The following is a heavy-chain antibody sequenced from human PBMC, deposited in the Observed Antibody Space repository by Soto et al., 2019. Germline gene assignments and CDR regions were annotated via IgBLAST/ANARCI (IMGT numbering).Heavy chain of an antibody. CDR3: VSSPVANLGVVSIPYYVDW. V-gene: IGHV4-39*01. CDR2: IYHSGST. D-gene: IGHD3-3*01. Sequence: SETLSLTCDVSGDSISTSRLYWGWIRQSPGRGLEWIGSIYHSGSTYYNPSLKSRGVISIDTSSNQVTLKLTSVTAADTAMYYCVSSPVANLGVVSIPYYVDWWGAGPLLTVS. J-gene: IGHJ4*02. CDR1: GDSISTSRLY.